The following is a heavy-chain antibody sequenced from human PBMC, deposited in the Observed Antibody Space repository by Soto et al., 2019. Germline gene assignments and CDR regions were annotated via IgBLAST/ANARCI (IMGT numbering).Heavy chain of an antibody. CDR2: ISYDGSNK. J-gene: IGHJ4*02. D-gene: IGHD5-18*01. CDR3: ARGMGYSYGYVTESDY. CDR1: GFTFRSYA. Sequence: VGSLRLSCRASGFTFRSYAMHCVSQAPGKGLEWVAVISYDGSNKHYADSVKGRFTISRDNSKNTLYLKMNSLRAEDTAVYYCARGMGYSYGYVTESDYWGQGTLVTVSS. V-gene: IGHV3-30*04.